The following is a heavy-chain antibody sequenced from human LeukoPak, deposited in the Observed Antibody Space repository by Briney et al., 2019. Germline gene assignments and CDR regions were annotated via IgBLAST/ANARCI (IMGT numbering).Heavy chain of an antibody. D-gene: IGHD3-10*01. CDR2: FYHGGST. CDR1: GYSISTGYY. CDR3: ARLTKNDSGSFRFGKKKRGYMDV. V-gene: IGHV4-38-2*02. Sequence: PSETLSLTCTVSGYSISTGYYWDWIRQPPGKGLEWIGTFYHGGSTYYNPSLKSRVTISVDTSKNQFSLKLSSVTAADTAVYYCARLTKNDSGSFRFGKKKRGYMDVWGKGTTVTISS. J-gene: IGHJ6*03.